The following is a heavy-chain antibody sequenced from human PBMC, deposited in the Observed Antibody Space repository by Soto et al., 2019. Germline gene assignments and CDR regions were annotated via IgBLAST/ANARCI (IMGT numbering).Heavy chain of an antibody. V-gene: IGHV4-39*01. J-gene: IGHJ6*01. CDR2: IYYSGST. CDR1: GGSISSSSYY. Sequence: SETLSLTCTVSGGSISSSSYYWGWIRQPPGKGLEWIGSIYYSGSTYYNPSLKSRVTISVDTSKNQFSLKLSSVTAADTAVYYCASVPSRDGYNLSKDYYGMDAWGQGTTVT. D-gene: IGHD5-12*01. CDR3: ASVPSRDGYNLSKDYYGMDA.